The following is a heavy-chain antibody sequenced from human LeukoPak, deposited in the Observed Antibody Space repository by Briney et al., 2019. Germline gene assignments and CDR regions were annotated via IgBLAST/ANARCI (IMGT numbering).Heavy chain of an antibody. Sequence: SSGTLSLTCAVSGGSISSSNWWSWVRQPPGKGLEWIGEIYHSGNTNYNPSLKSRVTISVDKSKNQFSLKLSSVTAADTAVYYCARAGPYSGYDQYYFDYWGQGTLVTVSS. CDR1: GGSISSSNW. CDR3: ARAGPYSGYDQYYFDY. J-gene: IGHJ4*02. CDR2: IYHSGNT. D-gene: IGHD5-12*01. V-gene: IGHV4-4*02.